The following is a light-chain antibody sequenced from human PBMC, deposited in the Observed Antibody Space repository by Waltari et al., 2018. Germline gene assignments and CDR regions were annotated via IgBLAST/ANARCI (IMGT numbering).Light chain of an antibody. CDR2: GAS. J-gene: IGKJ2*01. V-gene: IGKV3-20*01. Sequence: ELVLTQSPGTLSLSPGDTATLSCRASQSLSVAYLAWYQHKSGQAPRLLLYGASYRATGIPDRFSGSGSGTDFTLTITRLEPDDFAVYYCQQYDTSPGTFGQGTKLEI. CDR3: QQYDTSPGT. CDR1: QSLSVAY.